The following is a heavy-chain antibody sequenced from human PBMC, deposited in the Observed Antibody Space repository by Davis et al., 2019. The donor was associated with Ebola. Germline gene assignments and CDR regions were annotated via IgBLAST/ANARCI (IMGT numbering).Heavy chain of an antibody. J-gene: IGHJ5*02. CDR1: GYTFTSYG. CDR2: TSAYNCNT. D-gene: IGHD6-6*01. V-gene: IGHV1-18*01. Sequence: ASVQVSCKASGYTFTSYGISRVRQAPGQRLEWMGWTSAYNCNTNYAQKHQGRVTMTTDTSTSTAYMELRSLRSDDTAVYYCARGRAARTEYGNWFDPWGQGTLVTVSS. CDR3: ARGRAARTEYGNWFDP.